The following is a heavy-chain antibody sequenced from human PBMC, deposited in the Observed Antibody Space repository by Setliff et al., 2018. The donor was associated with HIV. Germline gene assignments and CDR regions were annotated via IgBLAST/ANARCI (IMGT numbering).Heavy chain of an antibody. Sequence: ASVKVSCKTSGYSFTGYAMHWVRHAPGQRLEWMAWINGANGNVRYSQKFQDRLTLTRDTAASTVHMELSSLTSEDTAVYFCARDSFGFDYWGQGSLVTVSS. CDR3: ARDSFGFDY. J-gene: IGHJ4*02. CDR1: GYSFTGYA. CDR2: INGANGNV. V-gene: IGHV1-3*01. D-gene: IGHD3-3*01.